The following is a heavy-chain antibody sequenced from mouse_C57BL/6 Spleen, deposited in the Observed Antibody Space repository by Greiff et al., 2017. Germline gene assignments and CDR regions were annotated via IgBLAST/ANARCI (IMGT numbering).Heavy chain of an antibody. J-gene: IGHJ2*01. V-gene: IGHV5-17*01. CDR2: ISSGSSTI. D-gene: IGHD1-1*01. CDR3: AGEWRIALYGSSPYFDY. CDR1: GFTFSDYG. Sequence: EVLLVESGGGLVKPGGSLKLSCAASGFTFSDYGMHWVRQAPGKGLEWVAYISSGSSTIYYADTVKGRCTITSDNAKNTLFLEITSLRSEDTAMYDCAGEWRIALYGSSPYFDYWGQGTTLTVSS.